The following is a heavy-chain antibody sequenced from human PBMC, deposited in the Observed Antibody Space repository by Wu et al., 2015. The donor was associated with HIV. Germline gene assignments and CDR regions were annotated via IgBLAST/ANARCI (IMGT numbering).Heavy chain of an antibody. CDR1: GGTFINNG. CDR3: DQNNRIDRNGIHIYDHYGMDV. V-gene: IGHV1-69*13. Sequence: QVQLLQSGAEVKKPGSSVKVSCKASGGTFINNGVNWVRQAPGEGLEWMGRITPLSGRPNYAQRFQGRLTIAADESTTTVYMELSSLKSDDTAVYYCDQNNRIDRNGIHIYDHYGMDVWGQGDHTHR. D-gene: IGHD1-1*01. CDR2: ITPLSGRP. J-gene: IGHJ6*02.